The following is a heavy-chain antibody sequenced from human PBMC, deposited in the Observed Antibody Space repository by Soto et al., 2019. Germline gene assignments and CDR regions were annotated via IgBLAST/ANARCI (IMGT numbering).Heavy chain of an antibody. CDR3: AKRPANYYDSSGPRSYFDY. D-gene: IGHD3-22*01. V-gene: IGHV3-23*01. J-gene: IGHJ4*02. Sequence: EVQLLESGGGLVQPGGSLRLSCAASGFTFSSYAMSWVRQAPGKGLEWVSAISGSGGSTYYADSVKGRFTISRDNSKNTLYLKMNRLRAEDTAVYYCAKRPANYYDSSGPRSYFDYWGQGTLVTVSS. CDR1: GFTFSSYA. CDR2: ISGSGGST.